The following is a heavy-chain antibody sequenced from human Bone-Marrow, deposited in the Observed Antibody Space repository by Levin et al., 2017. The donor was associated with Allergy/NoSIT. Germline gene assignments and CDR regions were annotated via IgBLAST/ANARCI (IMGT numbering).Heavy chain of an antibody. D-gene: IGHD3-22*01. V-gene: IGHV3-23*01. CDR2: ISGSGGST. CDR3: AKHGGRIVVDFDY. Sequence: GESLKISCAASGFTFSSYAMSWVRQAPGKGLEWVSAISGSGGSTYYADSVKGRFTISRDNSKNTLYLQMNSLRAEDTAVYYCAKHGGRIVVDFDYWGQGTLVTVSS. CDR1: GFTFSSYA. J-gene: IGHJ4*02.